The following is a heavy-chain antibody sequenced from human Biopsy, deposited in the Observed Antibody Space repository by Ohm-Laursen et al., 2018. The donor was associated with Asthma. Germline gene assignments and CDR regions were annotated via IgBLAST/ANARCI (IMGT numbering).Heavy chain of an antibody. CDR1: GDSINSGGYS. Sequence: TLSLTCSVSGDSINSGGYSWNWIPQPPGEGLVWIAHLFHSGATHYNPSLKSRVTISVDRSKRQFSLKVNSVTAADTAVYYCARMNTMIQAANYYSYAMDVWGQGTTVTVSS. D-gene: IGHD3-22*01. CDR3: ARMNTMIQAANYYSYAMDV. J-gene: IGHJ6*02. CDR2: LFHSGAT. V-gene: IGHV4-30-2*01.